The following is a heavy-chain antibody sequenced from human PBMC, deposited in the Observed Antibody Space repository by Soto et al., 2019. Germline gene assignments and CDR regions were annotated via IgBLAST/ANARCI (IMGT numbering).Heavy chain of an antibody. V-gene: IGHV3-53*01. CDR2: LYDLDGT. D-gene: IGHD1-1*01. CDR3: ATWHLQEHAYDI. CDR1: GFTVSGKKY. J-gene: IGHJ3*02. Sequence: GGSLRLSCAAFGFTVSGKKYVAWVRQAPGKGLEWVSALYDLDGTYYADSVKGRFTTSSDSSRTTVYLQMNSLRPDDAAVYSCATWHLQEHAYDIWGQGTMVTVSS.